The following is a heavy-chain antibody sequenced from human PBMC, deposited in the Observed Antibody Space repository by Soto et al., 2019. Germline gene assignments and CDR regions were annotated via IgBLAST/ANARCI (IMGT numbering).Heavy chain of an antibody. D-gene: IGHD3-22*01. Sequence: QVQLVESGGGVVQHERSQRLSCAASKFTFRTYIMHWVRQAPGKGLEWVALISFDGSNKYYADSVKGRFTISRDNSKNTMYLQMNSLRPEDTAVYYCAREMIPMIMGGMSAMDVWGQGTTVTVSS. J-gene: IGHJ6*02. CDR2: ISFDGSNK. CDR1: KFTFRTYI. CDR3: AREMIPMIMGGMSAMDV. V-gene: IGHV3-30*04.